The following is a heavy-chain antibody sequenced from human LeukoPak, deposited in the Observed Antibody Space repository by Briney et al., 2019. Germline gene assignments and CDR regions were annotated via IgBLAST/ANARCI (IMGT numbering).Heavy chain of an antibody. CDR2: IRYDGSNK. J-gene: IGHJ4*02. CDR3: AKDYLGDTAIPYYFDY. V-gene: IGHV3-30*02. Sequence: GGSLRLSCAASGFTFSSYGMHWVRQAPGKGLEWVAFIRYDGSNKYYADSVKGRFTISRDNSKNTLYLQMNSLRAEDTAVYYCAKDYLGDTAIPYYFDYWGQGTLVTVSS. D-gene: IGHD5-18*01. CDR1: GFTFSSYG.